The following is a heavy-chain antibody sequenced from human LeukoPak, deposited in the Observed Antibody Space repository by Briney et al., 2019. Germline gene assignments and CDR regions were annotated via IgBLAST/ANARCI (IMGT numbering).Heavy chain of an antibody. CDR2: ISSSSSYI. V-gene: IGHV3-21*01. Sequence: PGGSLRLSCAASGFTFSSNSMNWVRQAPGKGLEWVSSISSSSSYIYYADSVKGRFTISRDNAKNSLYLQMNSLIAEDTAVYYCARDKRRDDFWSGYYKAGLYFDLWGRGTLVTVSS. CDR3: ARDKRRDDFWSGYYKAGLYFDL. D-gene: IGHD3-3*01. J-gene: IGHJ2*01. CDR1: GFTFSSNS.